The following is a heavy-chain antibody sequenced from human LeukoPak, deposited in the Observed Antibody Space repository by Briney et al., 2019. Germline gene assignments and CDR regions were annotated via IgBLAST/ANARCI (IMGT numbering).Heavy chain of an antibody. D-gene: IGHD5-18*01. V-gene: IGHV7-4-1*02. CDR1: GYTFTTYA. J-gene: IGHJ3*02. CDR2: INTNTGNP. Sequence: ASVTVSCKASGYTFTTYAMNWVRQAPGQGLEWMGWINTNTGNPTYAQGFTGRFVFSLDTSVSTAYLQISSLKAEDTAVYYCARDMGSLKIQTPPDAFDIWGQGTMVTVSS. CDR3: ARDMGSLKIQTPPDAFDI.